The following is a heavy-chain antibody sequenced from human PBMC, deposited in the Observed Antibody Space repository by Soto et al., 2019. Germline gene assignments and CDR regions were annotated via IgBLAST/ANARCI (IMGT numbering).Heavy chain of an antibody. CDR3: ARGAFVVVVANGGFDP. Sequence: QVQLQQWGAGLLKPSETLSLTCAVYGGSFSGYYWSWIRQPPGKGLEWIGEINHSGSTNYNPSLKPRVTIAVHTAKNQFSLKLSSVTAADTAVYYCARGAFVVVVANGGFDPWGQGTLVTVSS. D-gene: IGHD2-15*01. V-gene: IGHV4-34*01. CDR2: INHSGST. CDR1: GGSFSGYY. J-gene: IGHJ5*02.